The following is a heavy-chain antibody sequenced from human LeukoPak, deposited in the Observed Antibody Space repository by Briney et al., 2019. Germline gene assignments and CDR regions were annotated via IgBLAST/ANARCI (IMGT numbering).Heavy chain of an antibody. Sequence: SQTLSLTCTVSGGSISSGSYYWSWIRQPAGKGLEWIGRIYTSGSTNYNPSPKSRVTISVDTSKNQFSLKLSSVTAADTAVYYCAARNVDTATMGDYWGQGTLVTVSS. CDR2: IYTSGST. CDR1: GGSISSGSYY. D-gene: IGHD5-18*01. J-gene: IGHJ4*02. V-gene: IGHV4-61*02. CDR3: AARNVDTATMGDY.